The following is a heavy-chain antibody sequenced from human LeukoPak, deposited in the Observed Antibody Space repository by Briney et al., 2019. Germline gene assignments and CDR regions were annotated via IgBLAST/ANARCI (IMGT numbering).Heavy chain of an antibody. CDR2: IWYDGSNK. J-gene: IGHJ4*02. CDR3: AKVPFSVYYDSSGYYYYFDY. Sequence: GGSLRLSCAASGFLFSSYGMHWVRQAPGKGLEWVAAIWYDGSNKYYADSVKGRFTISRDNSKNTLYLQMDSLRAEDTAVYYCAKVPFSVYYDSSGYYYYFDYWGQGTLVTVSS. V-gene: IGHV3-33*06. CDR1: GFLFSSYG. D-gene: IGHD3-22*01.